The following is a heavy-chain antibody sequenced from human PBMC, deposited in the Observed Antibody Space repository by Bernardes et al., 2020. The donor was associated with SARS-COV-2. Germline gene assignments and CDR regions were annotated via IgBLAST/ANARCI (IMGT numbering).Heavy chain of an antibody. CDR3: TTGDV. J-gene: IGHJ6*02. Sequence: SLRLSCLASGFAFRDYAMHWVRQAPGKGLEWVGFIRRKVDGGTAENAASVKGRFSISRDDSKGIASLQMINLKAADTAVYYCTTGDVWGQGTTVTVSS. CDR2: IRRKVDGGTA. V-gene: IGHV3-49*04. CDR1: GFAFRDYA.